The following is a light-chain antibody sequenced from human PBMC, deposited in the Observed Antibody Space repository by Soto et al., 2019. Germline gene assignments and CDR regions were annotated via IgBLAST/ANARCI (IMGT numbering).Light chain of an antibody. CDR1: RSDVGAYNY. CDR2: EVT. Sequence: QSVQTQPASVSGSPGQSIAISCTGTRSDVGAYNYVSWYQQHPGKAPKLMISEVTNRPSGVSDRFSGSKSGNTASLTISGLQAEDEADYYCSSFTSRFTFVFGTGTKLTVL. V-gene: IGLV2-14*01. J-gene: IGLJ1*01. CDR3: SSFTSRFTFV.